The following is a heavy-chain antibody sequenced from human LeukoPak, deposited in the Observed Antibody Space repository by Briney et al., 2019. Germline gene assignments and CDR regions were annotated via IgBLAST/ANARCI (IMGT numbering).Heavy chain of an antibody. D-gene: IGHD5-18*01. J-gene: IGHJ6*02. Sequence: PSETLSLTCTVSGGPISGHYWSWIRQPPGKGLEWIGYFYYSGSTHYNPSLKSRVTTSVDTSNNQFTLNLSSVTAADTALYYCARRGEVYSYGSFGLDVWGQGTTVTVYS. CDR1: GGPISGHY. CDR2: FYYSGST. V-gene: IGHV4-59*08. CDR3: ARRGEVYSYGSFGLDV.